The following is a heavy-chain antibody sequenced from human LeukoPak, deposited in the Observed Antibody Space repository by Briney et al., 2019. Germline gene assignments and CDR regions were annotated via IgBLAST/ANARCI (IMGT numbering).Heavy chain of an antibody. J-gene: IGHJ6*03. CDR1: GGSFSGYY. Sequence: SATLSLTCAVYGGSFSGYYWSWIRQTPGKGLEWIGEINHSGSTNYNPSLKSRVTISVDTSKNQFSLKLSSVTAADTAVYYCASPPPGYGGNSSYYYSSMDVWGKGTTVTVSS. CDR3: ASPPPGYGGNSSYYYSSMDV. CDR2: INHSGST. D-gene: IGHD4-23*01. V-gene: IGHV4-34*01.